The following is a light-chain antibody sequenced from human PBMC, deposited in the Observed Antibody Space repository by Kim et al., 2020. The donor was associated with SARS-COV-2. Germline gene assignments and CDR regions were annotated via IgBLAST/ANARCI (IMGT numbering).Light chain of an antibody. CDR3: QRFNNYRT. J-gene: IGKJ1*01. Sequence: AIQLTQSPSSLSASVGDRVTITCRASQGISSALAWYQQKPGKAPKLLIYDASSLESGVPSRFSGSGSGTDFTLTISSLQPEDFATYYCQRFNNYRTFGQGTKVDIK. CDR1: QGISSA. CDR2: DAS. V-gene: IGKV1D-13*01.